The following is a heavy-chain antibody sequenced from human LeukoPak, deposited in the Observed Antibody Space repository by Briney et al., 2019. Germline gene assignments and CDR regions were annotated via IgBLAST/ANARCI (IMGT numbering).Heavy chain of an antibody. CDR3: ARGIFGVPLPHYGMDV. D-gene: IGHD3-16*01. CDR1: GGSISSGGYY. V-gene: IGHV4-31*03. CDR2: IYYSGST. J-gene: IGHJ6*02. Sequence: PSETLSLTCTVSGGSISSGGYYWSWIRQHPGKGLEWIGYIYYSGSTYYNPSLKSRVTISVDTSKNQFSLKLSSVTAADTAVYYCARGIFGVPLPHYGMDVWGQGTTVTVSS.